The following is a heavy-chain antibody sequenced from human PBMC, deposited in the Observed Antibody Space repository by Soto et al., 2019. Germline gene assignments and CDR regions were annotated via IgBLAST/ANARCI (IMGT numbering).Heavy chain of an antibody. D-gene: IGHD3-16*01. CDR1: GFTFSSYW. Sequence: PVGSLRLSCAASGFTFSSYWMSWARQGPGKGLEWVAVIKQDSSETYYVDSVKGRFTVSRDNAKSSLYLQMNTLRVEDTAVYYCVTDWGQLSGAWGQGVLVTVSS. J-gene: IGHJ5*02. CDR3: VTDWGQLSGA. CDR2: IKQDSSET. V-gene: IGHV3-7*03.